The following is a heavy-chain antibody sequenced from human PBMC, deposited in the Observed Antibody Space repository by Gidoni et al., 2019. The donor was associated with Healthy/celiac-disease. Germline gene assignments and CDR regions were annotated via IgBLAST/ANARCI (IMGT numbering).Heavy chain of an antibody. V-gene: IGHV3-9*01. Sequence: VQLVESGGGLVQPGRSLRLSCAASAFTFADYAMHWVRQAPGKGLEWVSGISWNSGSIGYADSGKGRFTISRDNAKNSLYLQMNSLRAEDTALYYCAKDTRSGYFFYFDYWGQGTLVTVSS. CDR3: AKDTRSGYFFYFDY. CDR2: ISWNSGSI. J-gene: IGHJ4*02. D-gene: IGHD3-22*01. CDR1: AFTFADYA.